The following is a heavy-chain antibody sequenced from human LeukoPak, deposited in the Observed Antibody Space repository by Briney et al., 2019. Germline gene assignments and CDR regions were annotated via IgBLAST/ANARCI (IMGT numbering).Heavy chain of an antibody. Sequence: PSETLSLTCAVYGGSFSGYYWSWIRQPPGKGLEWIGEINHSGSTYYNPSLKSRVTISVDTSKNQFSLKLSSVTAADTAVYYCARGGSIMITFGGVDHFDYWGQGTLVTVSS. CDR2: INHSGST. CDR1: GGSFSGYY. CDR3: ARGGSIMITFGGVDHFDY. D-gene: IGHD3-16*01. V-gene: IGHV4-34*01. J-gene: IGHJ4*02.